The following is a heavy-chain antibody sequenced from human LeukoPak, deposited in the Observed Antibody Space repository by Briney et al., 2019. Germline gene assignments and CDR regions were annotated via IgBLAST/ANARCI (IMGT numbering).Heavy chain of an antibody. CDR3: ARGLWSGYSIDY. Sequence: KPSETLSLTCAVSGYSISSGYYWGWIRQPPGKGLEWIGYIYYSGSTNYNPSLKSRVTISVYTSKNQFSLKLSSVTAADTAVYYCARGLWSGYSIDYWGQGTLVTVSS. CDR1: GYSISSGYY. CDR2: IYYSGST. J-gene: IGHJ4*02. D-gene: IGHD3-3*01. V-gene: IGHV4-61*01.